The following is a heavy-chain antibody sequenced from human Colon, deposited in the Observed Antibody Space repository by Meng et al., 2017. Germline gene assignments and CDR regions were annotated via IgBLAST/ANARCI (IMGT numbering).Heavy chain of an antibody. CDR1: GGSISNYY. D-gene: IGHD6-19*01. CDR3: AGDSSGYNWLDP. CDR2: IYYSGTT. V-gene: IGHV4-59*01. J-gene: IGHJ5*02. Sequence: QVQLPEPGPGLVKPSETLSLTCTVSGGSISNYYWSWIRQPPGKGLEWIGYIYYSGTTNYNPSLKSRVTISIDTSKNQFSLKLNSVTAADTAVYYCAGDSSGYNWLDPWGQGTLVTVSS.